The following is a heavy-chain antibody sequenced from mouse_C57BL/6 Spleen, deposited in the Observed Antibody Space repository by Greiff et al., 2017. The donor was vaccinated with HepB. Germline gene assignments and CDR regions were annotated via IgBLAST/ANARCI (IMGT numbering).Heavy chain of an antibody. CDR2: ISDGGSYT. Sequence: EVMLVESGGGLVKPGGSLKLSCAASGFTFSSYAMSWVRQTPEKRLEWVATISDGGSYTYYPDNVKGRFTISRDNAKNNLYLQMSHLKSEDTAMYYCARDGGYFPYWYFDVWGTGTTVTVSS. CDR3: ARDGGYFPYWYFDV. D-gene: IGHD2-3*01. V-gene: IGHV5-4*01. J-gene: IGHJ1*03. CDR1: GFTFSSYA.